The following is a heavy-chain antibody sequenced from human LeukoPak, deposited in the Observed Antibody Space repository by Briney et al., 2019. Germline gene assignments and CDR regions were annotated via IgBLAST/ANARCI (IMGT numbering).Heavy chain of an antibody. Sequence: SETLSLTCAVYGGSFSGYYWSWIRQPPGKGLEWIGEINHSGSTNYNPSLKSRVTISVDTSKNQFSLKLSSVTAADTAVYYCARVRNFDFWSGYYRNYYYYYYMDVWGKGTTVTVSS. CDR1: GGSFSGYY. CDR3: ARVRNFDFWSGYYRNYYYYYYMDV. CDR2: INHSGST. J-gene: IGHJ6*03. V-gene: IGHV4-34*01. D-gene: IGHD3-3*01.